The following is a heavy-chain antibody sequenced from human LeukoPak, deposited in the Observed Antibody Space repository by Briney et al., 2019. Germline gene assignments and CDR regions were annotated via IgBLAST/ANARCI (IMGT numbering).Heavy chain of an antibody. Sequence: PGGSLRLSCVASGFTFSSYAMSWVRQAPGKGLEWVSAISGSGGSTYYADSVKGRFTISRDNSKNTLYLQMNSLRAEDTAVYYCAKDRCSSTSCYPAMDYYYYYYMDVWGKGTTVTVSS. CDR2: ISGSGGST. J-gene: IGHJ6*03. CDR1: GFTFSSYA. D-gene: IGHD2-2*01. V-gene: IGHV3-23*01. CDR3: AKDRCSSTSCYPAMDYYYYYYMDV.